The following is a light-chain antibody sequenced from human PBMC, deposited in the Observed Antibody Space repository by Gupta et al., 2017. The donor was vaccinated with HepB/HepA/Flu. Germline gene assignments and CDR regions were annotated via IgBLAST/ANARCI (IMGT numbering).Light chain of an antibody. CDR3: QQRASTPFT. CDR1: QPIVNF. Sequence: DIQMTQSPSSLSASIGDRVTITCRSSQPIVNFLNWYQQKPGKAPKILIYAASSLQGGVPSTFSGSGSGTDFTLTISRLQAEDFATYFCQQRASTPFTFGHGTKVEIK. V-gene: IGKV1-39*01. CDR2: AAS. J-gene: IGKJ3*01.